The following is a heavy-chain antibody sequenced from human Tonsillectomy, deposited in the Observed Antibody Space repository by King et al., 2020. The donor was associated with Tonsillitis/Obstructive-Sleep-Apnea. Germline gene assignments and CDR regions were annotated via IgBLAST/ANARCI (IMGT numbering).Heavy chain of an antibody. CDR3: AKAGYYHTSGYSSDPDY. CDR2: ISGSGGST. Sequence: DVQLVESGGGLVQPGESLRLSCAASGFTFSSYAMNWVRQAPGKGLEWVSSISGSGGSTYYADSVKGRFTISRDNSKNTLYLQMNSLRAEDTAIYYCAKAGYYHTSGYSSDPDYWGQGTLVTVSS. CDR1: GFTFSSYA. D-gene: IGHD3-22*01. J-gene: IGHJ4*02. V-gene: IGHV3-23*04.